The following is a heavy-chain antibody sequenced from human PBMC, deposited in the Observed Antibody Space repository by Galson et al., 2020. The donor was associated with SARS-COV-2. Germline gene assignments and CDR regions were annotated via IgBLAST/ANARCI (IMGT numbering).Heavy chain of an antibody. CDR1: GFTFSSYA. D-gene: IGHD3-3*01. V-gene: IGHV3-23*01. CDR2: LSASGGRT. J-gene: IGHJ4*02. Sequence: GGSLRLSCAASGFTFSSYAMSWVRQAPGKGLEWVSALSASGGRTYYAASVKGRFTISRDNSKNTLHLQMNSLRAEDTAVYYCAKDGGLWRYDFWTGYYPYFDYWGQGTLVTAPS. CDR3: AKDGGLWRYDFWTGYYPYFDY.